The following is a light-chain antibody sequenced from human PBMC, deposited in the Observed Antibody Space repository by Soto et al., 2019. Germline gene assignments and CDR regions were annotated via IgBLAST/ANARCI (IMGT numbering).Light chain of an antibody. CDR3: LQDYSYPFT. J-gene: IGKJ3*01. CDR1: QGIRND. V-gene: IGKV1-6*01. CDR2: AAS. Sequence: AIQMTQSPSSLSASVGDRVTISCRTSQGIRNDLAWYQQKPGKAPKLLIYAASTLQIRVPSRFSGSGSGTAFTLTISSLQPEDFATYYCLQDYSYPFTFGPGTKVDIK.